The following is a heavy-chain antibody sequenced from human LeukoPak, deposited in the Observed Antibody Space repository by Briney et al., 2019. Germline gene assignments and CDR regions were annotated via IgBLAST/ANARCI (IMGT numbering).Heavy chain of an antibody. V-gene: IGHV4-59*08. CDR3: ARLAGERWLQLASAFDI. J-gene: IGHJ3*02. D-gene: IGHD5-24*01. CDR1: GGSISSYS. Sequence: SETLSLTCTVSGGSISSYSWSWIRQPPGKGLEWIGYIYYSGSTNYNPSLKSRVTISVDTSKNQFSLKLSSVTAADTAVYYCARLAGERWLQLASAFDIWGQGTMVTVSS. CDR2: IYYSGST.